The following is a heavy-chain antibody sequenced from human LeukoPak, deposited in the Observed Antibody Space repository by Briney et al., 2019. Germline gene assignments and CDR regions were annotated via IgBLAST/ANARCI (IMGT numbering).Heavy chain of an antibody. CDR3: ARALSDDSQIDI. Sequence: SETLSLTCIVSGGSISSGGYYWSWIRQHPEKGLEWVGCVSYSGSTYYNPSLKSRVTISVDTSKNQFSLRLNSVTAADTAVYYCARALSDDSQIDIWGQGTMVTVSS. D-gene: IGHD1-1*01. CDR1: GGSISSGGYY. V-gene: IGHV4-31*03. J-gene: IGHJ3*02. CDR2: VSYSGST.